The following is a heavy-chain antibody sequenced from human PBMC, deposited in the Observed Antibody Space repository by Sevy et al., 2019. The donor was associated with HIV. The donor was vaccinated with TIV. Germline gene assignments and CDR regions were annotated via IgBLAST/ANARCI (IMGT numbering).Heavy chain of an antibody. Sequence: SETLSLTCTVSGYSISSGYYWGWIRQPPGKGLEWIGSTYHSGSTYYNPSLKSRVTISVDTSKNQFSLKLSSVTAADTAVYYCASEVNENTRGGGMDVWGQGTTVTVSS. J-gene: IGHJ6*02. CDR2: TYHSGST. CDR3: ASEVNENTRGGGMDV. V-gene: IGHV4-38-2*02. CDR1: GYSISSGYY. D-gene: IGHD1-1*01.